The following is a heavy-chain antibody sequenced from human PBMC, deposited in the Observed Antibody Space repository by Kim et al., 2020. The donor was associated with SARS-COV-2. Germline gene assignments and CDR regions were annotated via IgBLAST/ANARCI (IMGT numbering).Heavy chain of an antibody. D-gene: IGHD6-13*01. J-gene: IGHJ5*02. V-gene: IGHV4-4*02. CDR3: TGGIASGGTGYFDP. CDR2: IYQSGST. Sequence: SETLSLTCAVSGGSISSSNWWNWVRQSPGKGLEWIGEIYQSGSTSYNPSLKSRVTISLDKSKNQFSLNLRSVTAADTAVYYCTGGIASGGTGYFDPWGQGTLVTVSS. CDR1: GGSISSSNW.